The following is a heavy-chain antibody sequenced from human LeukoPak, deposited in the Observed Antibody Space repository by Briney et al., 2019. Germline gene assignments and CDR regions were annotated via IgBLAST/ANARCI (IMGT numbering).Heavy chain of an antibody. D-gene: IGHD2-15*01. CDR1: GFTFSSYS. CDR2: ISSSSSYI. CDR3: ARGGSYYYGMDV. Sequence: MAGGSLRLSCAASGFTFSSYSMNWVRQAPGKGLEWVSSISSSSSYIYYADSVKGRFTISRDNAKNSLYLQMNSLRAEDTAVYYCARGGSYYYGMDVWGQGTTVTVPS. J-gene: IGHJ6*02. V-gene: IGHV3-21*01.